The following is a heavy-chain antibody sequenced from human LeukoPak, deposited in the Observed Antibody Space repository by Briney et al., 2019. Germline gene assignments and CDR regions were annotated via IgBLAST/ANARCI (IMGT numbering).Heavy chain of an antibody. CDR2: IYTSGST. CDR3: ARAAGRDAFDI. V-gene: IGHV4-4*09. CDR1: GGSISSYY. J-gene: IGHJ3*02. Sequence: SETLSLTCTVSGGSISSYYWSWIRQPPGKGLVWIGYIYTSGSTNYNPSLKSRVTIPVDTSKNQFSLKLSSVTAADTAVYYCARAAGRDAFDIWGQGTMVTVSS. D-gene: IGHD6-13*01.